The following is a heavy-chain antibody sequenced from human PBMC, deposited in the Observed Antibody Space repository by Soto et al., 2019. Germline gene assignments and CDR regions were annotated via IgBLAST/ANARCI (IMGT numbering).Heavy chain of an antibody. D-gene: IGHD5-18*01. CDR3: SRGILV. J-gene: IGHJ4*02. Sequence: QVQLLESGPGLVKPSQTLSLTCTVSGGSINSGGYCWSWIRQHPGKGLDWIGCISYGGSTSYNPSLKSRVTISVDTSTNQLSLTLTSVTAADTAVYYCSRGILVWGQGALITVSS. V-gene: IGHV4-31*03. CDR2: ISYGGST. CDR1: GGSINSGGYC.